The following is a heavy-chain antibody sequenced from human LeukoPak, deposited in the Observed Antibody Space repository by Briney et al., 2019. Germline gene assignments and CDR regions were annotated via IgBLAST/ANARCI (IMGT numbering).Heavy chain of an antibody. J-gene: IGHJ4*02. CDR2: IKQDGSEK. D-gene: IGHD3-3*01. CDR3: AREGSVFWSGYLTPTDY. V-gene: IGHV3-7*01. Sequence: GGSLRLSCAASGFTFSSYWMSWVRQAPGKGLEWVANIKQDGSEKYYVDSVKGRFTISRDNAKNALYLQMNSLRAEDTAVYYCAREGSVFWSGYLTPTDYWGQGTLVTVPS. CDR1: GFTFSSYW.